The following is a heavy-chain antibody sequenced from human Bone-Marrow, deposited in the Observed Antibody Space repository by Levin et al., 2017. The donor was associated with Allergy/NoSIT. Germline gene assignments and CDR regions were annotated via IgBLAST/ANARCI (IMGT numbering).Heavy chain of an antibody. Sequence: GESLKISCAASGFTFSTYAMNWVRQAPGQGLEWVSSVSDSGSYTFYADSVKGRFTISRDNSKNTLYLQMNSLRAEDTALYYCAKDDGTAYYSFDYWGQGTLVTVSS. CDR3: AKDDGTAYYSFDY. V-gene: IGHV3-23*01. D-gene: IGHD1-26*01. J-gene: IGHJ4*02. CDR1: GFTFSTYA. CDR2: VSDSGSYT.